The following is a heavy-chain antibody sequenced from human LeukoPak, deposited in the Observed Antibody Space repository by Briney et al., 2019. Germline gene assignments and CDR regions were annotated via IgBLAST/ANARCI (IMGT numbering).Heavy chain of an antibody. CDR1: GVTLSPYG. CDR3: AKEGTPQVSTWYDL. V-gene: IGHV3-30*18. CDR2: ISYEGGTH. Sequence: PGGSLRLSCAASGVTLSPYGMHWVRQAPGKGLEWVAVISYEGGTHHYADSVKGRFIISRDNPRNTLYLQMNILRTEDTAVYYCAKEGTPQVSTWYDLWGQGTQVIVSS. D-gene: IGHD3-10*01. J-gene: IGHJ5*02.